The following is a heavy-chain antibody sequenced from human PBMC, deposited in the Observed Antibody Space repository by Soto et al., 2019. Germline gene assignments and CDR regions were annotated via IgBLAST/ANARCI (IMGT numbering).Heavy chain of an antibody. CDR1: GYTFTSYD. Sequence: GASVKVSCKASGYTFTSYDINWVRQATGQGLEWMGWMNPNSGNTGYAQKFQGRVTMTRNTSISTAYMELSSLRSEDTAVYYCARESNQYYYYGMDVWGPGTTVTVSS. V-gene: IGHV1-8*01. J-gene: IGHJ6*02. CDR3: ARESNQYYYYGMDV. CDR2: MNPNSGNT.